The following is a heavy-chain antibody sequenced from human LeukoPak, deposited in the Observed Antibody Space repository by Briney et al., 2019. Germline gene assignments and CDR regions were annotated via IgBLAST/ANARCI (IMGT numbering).Heavy chain of an antibody. CDR1: GYTFTGYH. CDR2: INPNRGGT. Sequence: ASVKVSCKASGYTFTGYHMHWVRQAPGQGLEWMGWINPNRGGTNYAQKFQGRVTMTRDTSISTAYMELSRLRSDDTAVYFCARDRAVAAVNWFDPWGQGTLVTVSS. D-gene: IGHD2-15*01. V-gene: IGHV1-2*02. J-gene: IGHJ5*02. CDR3: ARDRAVAAVNWFDP.